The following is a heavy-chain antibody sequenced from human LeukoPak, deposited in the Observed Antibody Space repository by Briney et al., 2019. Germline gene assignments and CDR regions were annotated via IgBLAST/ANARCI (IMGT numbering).Heavy chain of an antibody. Sequence: PGGSLRLSCVASGFTFNNYSMNWVRQAPGKGLEWVSSISSSSTYIYHADSVTGRFTISRDNAKNSLYLQMNSLRAEDTAVYYCARDSGIYRTIDYWGQGTLVTVSS. CDR2: ISSSSTYI. J-gene: IGHJ4*02. V-gene: IGHV3-21*01. CDR1: GFTFNNYS. CDR3: ARDSGIYRTIDY. D-gene: IGHD1-26*01.